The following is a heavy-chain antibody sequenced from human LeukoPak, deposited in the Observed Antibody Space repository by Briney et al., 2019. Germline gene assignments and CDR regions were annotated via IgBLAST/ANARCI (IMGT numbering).Heavy chain of an antibody. D-gene: IGHD6-13*01. Sequence: GGSLRLSCAASGFTVSNNYMSWVRQAPGKGLEWVSVIYSGGSTYYADSVKGRFTISRDNSKNTLYLQMSSLRAEDTAVYYCARSLDGIAASSDYWGQGTLVTVSS. CDR1: GFTVSNNY. V-gene: IGHV3-53*01. CDR2: IYSGGST. CDR3: ARSLDGIAASSDY. J-gene: IGHJ4*02.